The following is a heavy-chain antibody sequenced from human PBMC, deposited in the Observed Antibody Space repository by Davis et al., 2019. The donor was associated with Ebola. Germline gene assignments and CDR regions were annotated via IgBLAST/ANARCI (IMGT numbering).Heavy chain of an antibody. J-gene: IGHJ4*02. D-gene: IGHD6-13*01. CDR1: GGSISSSSYY. CDR2: IYYSGST. CDR3: ARRIAAAGYDY. V-gene: IGHV4-39*07. Sequence: MPSETLSLTCAVSGGSISSSSYYWGWIRQPPGKGLEWIGSIYYSGSTKNNPSLKSRVTISVDTSKNQFSVKLSSVTTADTAVYYCARRIAAAGYDYWGQGTLVTVSS.